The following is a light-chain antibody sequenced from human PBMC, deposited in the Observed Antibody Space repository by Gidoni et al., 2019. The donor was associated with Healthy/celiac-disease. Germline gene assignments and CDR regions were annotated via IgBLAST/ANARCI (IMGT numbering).Light chain of an antibody. CDR2: AAS. CDR1: QGIRND. V-gene: IGKV1-17*01. CDR3: LQYRTCPPYT. Sequence: DIQTTQPSSTLSASVGDRVTSTCRASQGIRNDLGWYQQITGKAPKRLIYAASRMERGVPSRFSGSGFGTDVTLTISSLQPEDFAAYYCLQYRTCPPYTFGQGTKLEIK. J-gene: IGKJ2*01.